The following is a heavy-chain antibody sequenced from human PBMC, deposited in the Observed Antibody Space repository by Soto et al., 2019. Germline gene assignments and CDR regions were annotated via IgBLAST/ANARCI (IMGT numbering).Heavy chain of an antibody. J-gene: IGHJ4*02. CDR2: LYYGRSA. D-gene: IGHD3-22*01. V-gene: IGHV4-59*01. CDR3: ALRSMAVVPEY. Sequence: QVQLQESGPGLVKPLETLSLTCAVSGDSISSYYCMWIRQPPGKGLESIGYLYYGRSANYNPSLKSRVTWSVDTSTNQCSLTLSSMTAADTAVYYCALRSMAVVPEYWGQGTLVTVSS. CDR1: GDSISSYY.